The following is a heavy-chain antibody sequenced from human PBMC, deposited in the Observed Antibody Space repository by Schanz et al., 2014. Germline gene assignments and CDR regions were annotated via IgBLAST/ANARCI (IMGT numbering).Heavy chain of an antibody. J-gene: IGHJ4*02. Sequence: QIQLVQSGPEVQKPGATVKVSCKASGYIFINSGINWVRQAPGQGLEWMGWISVYNHNKEYDQKFQGRVTMTTDTSTSTAYMALTDLRSDDTAVYYCARDRRFFDRDDLYYFDSWGQGTLVTVSS. CDR2: ISVYNHNK. D-gene: IGHD3-3*01. V-gene: IGHV1-18*01. CDR3: ARDRRFFDRDDLYYFDS. CDR1: GYIFINSG.